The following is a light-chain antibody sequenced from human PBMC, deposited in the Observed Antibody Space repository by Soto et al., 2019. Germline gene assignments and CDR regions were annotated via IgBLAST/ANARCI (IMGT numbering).Light chain of an antibody. V-gene: IGKV3-11*01. Sequence: EIVLTQSPATLSLSPGERATLSCRASQSVSSYLAWYQQKPGQAPRLLIYDASNRATGIPARFSGSGSGTDFTLTISSLEPEDFAVYYCQQRSNWPPWTFVQGTKEEIK. CDR3: QQRSNWPPWT. J-gene: IGKJ1*01. CDR2: DAS. CDR1: QSVSSY.